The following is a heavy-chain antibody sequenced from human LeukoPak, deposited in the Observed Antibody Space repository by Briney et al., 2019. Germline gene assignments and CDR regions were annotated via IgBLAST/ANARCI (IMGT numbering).Heavy chain of an antibody. CDR2: INPSAGST. CDR1: RYTFISHY. Sequence: ASVKVSFKASRYTFISHYMHWVRQAPGQGLEWMGIINPSAGSTSYAQKFQGRVTMTRDTSTSTVYMELSSLRFEDTAVYYCARGGSGWYVDYWGQGTLVTVSS. CDR3: ARGGSGWYVDY. J-gene: IGHJ4*02. V-gene: IGHV1-46*01. D-gene: IGHD6-19*01.